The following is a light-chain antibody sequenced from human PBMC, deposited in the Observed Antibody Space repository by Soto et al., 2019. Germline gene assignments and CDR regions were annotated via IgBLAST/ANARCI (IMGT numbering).Light chain of an antibody. Sequence: EIVLTQSPATLSLSPGERATLSCRASQSVGSYLAWYQQKPGQAPRLLIYDASNRATGIPARFSGSGSGTDFTLTISSREPEDFAVYYCQQRSNWPYTFGQGTKLEIK. CDR2: DAS. CDR1: QSVGSY. V-gene: IGKV3-11*01. J-gene: IGKJ2*01. CDR3: QQRSNWPYT.